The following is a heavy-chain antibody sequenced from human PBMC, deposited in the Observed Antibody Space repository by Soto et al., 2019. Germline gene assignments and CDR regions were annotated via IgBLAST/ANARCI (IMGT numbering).Heavy chain of an antibody. D-gene: IGHD2-21*02. V-gene: IGHV4-59*01. J-gene: IGHJ1*01. CDR3: ARGICGGDCWDPFQH. CDR1: GGSISSCY. CDR2: IYYSGST. Sequence: PSETLSLTCTVSGGSISSCYWSWIRQPPGKGLEWIGYIYYSGSTNYNPSLKSRVTISVDTSKNQFSLKLSSVTAADTAVYYCARGICGGDCWDPFQHWGQGTLVTVSS.